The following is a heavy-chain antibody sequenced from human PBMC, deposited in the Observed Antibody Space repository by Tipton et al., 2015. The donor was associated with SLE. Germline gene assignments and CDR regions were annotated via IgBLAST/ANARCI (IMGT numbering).Heavy chain of an antibody. J-gene: IGHJ5*02. CDR3: ARQSYPGLVVYAHNWFDP. Sequence: TLSLTCAVYGGSFSGYYWSWIRQPPGKGLEWIGEINHSGSTNYNPSLKSRVTMSVDTSKNQFSLKLSSVTAADTAVYYCARQSYPGLVVYAHNWFDPWGQGTLVTVSS. V-gene: IGHV4-34*01. CDR1: GGSFSGYY. CDR2: INHSGST. D-gene: IGHD2-8*02.